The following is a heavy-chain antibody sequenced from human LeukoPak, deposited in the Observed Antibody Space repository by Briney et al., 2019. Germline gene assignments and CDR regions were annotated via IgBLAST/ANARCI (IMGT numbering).Heavy chain of an antibody. Sequence: GGSLRLSCAASGFTFSSYGMHWVRQAPGKGLEWVAFIRYDGSNKYYADSVKGRFTISRDNSKNTLYLQMNSLRAEDTAVYYCAKDRLRVYYDILTVPIDAFDIWGQGTMVTVSS. D-gene: IGHD3-9*01. CDR3: AKDRLRVYYDILTVPIDAFDI. CDR2: IRYDGSNK. CDR1: GFTFSSYG. J-gene: IGHJ3*02. V-gene: IGHV3-30*02.